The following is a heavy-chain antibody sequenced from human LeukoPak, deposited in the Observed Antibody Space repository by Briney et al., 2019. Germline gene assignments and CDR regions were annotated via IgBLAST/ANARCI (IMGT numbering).Heavy chain of an antibody. CDR2: ISRSGTII. CDR1: GFTFSSYS. CDR3: ARERDDYYFDY. J-gene: IGHJ4*02. D-gene: IGHD3-3*01. Sequence: GGSLRLSCAASGFTFSSYSMNWVRQAPGKGLEWVSYISRSGTIISYADSVKGRFTISRDNAKNSLYLQMNSLRAEDTAVYYCARERDDYYFDYWGQGTLSPSPQ. V-gene: IGHV3-48*04.